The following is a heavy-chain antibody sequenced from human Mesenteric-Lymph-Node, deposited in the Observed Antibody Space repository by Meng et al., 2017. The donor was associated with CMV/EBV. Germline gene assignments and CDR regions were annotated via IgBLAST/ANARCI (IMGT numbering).Heavy chain of an antibody. V-gene: IGHV3-30-3*01. CDR1: GFTFSSYA. CDR2: ISYDGSNK. Sequence: GGSLRLSCAASGFTFSSYAMHWVRQAPGKGLEWVAVISYDGSNKYYADSVKGRFTISRDNSKNTLYLQMNSLRAEDTAVYYCARDCGFFTYYFDYWGQGTLVTVSS. J-gene: IGHJ4*02. D-gene: IGHD3-16*01. CDR3: ARDCGFFTYYFDY.